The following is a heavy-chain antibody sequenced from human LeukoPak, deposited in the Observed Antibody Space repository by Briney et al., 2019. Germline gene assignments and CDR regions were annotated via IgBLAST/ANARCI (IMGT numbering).Heavy chain of an antibody. D-gene: IGHD2-2*01. CDR3: AKDWANALYFFDY. CDR1: GFTVSSNC. Sequence: PGGSLRLSCAASGFTVSSNCMSWVRQAPGKGLEWVSVIYSGGSTYYADSVKGRFTISRDNSKNTLYLQMNSLRAEDTAVYYCAKDWANALYFFDYWGQGTLVTVSS. CDR2: IYSGGST. J-gene: IGHJ4*02. V-gene: IGHV3-53*01.